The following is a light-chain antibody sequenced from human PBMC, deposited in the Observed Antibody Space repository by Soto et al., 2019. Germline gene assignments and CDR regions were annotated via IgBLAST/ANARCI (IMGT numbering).Light chain of an antibody. V-gene: IGKV3-20*01. CDR2: SSS. Sequence: EIESTQSPGTLSLSPGERATLSCNCSQSISSTLLAWYQQKTGQAPRLLIYSSSIRATGIPDRFSGSGSGTDFTLTISRLEPEDFAVYYCQQYGSSLITFGQGTRLEI. CDR1: QSISSTL. CDR3: QQYGSSLIT. J-gene: IGKJ5*01.